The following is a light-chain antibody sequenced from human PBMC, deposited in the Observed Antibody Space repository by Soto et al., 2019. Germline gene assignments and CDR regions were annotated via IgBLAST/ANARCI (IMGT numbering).Light chain of an antibody. CDR2: EGN. V-gene: IGLV2-23*01. CDR1: SSDVGSYNL. CDR3: RSYAGSSGV. Sequence: QSALTQPASVSGSPGQSITISCTGTSSDVGSYNLVSWYQQHPGKAPKLMIYEGNKRPSGVSNRFSGSKSGNTASLTISGLQAEDEADYYCRSYAGSSGVFGTGTKVTVL. J-gene: IGLJ1*01.